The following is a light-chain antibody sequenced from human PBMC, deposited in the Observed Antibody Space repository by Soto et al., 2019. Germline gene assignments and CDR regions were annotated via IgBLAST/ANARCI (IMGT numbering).Light chain of an antibody. CDR2: SAS. V-gene: IGKV1-17*01. CDR3: LQHKTFPWT. Sequence: DIQVTQSPSSLSASVGDRVTITCRASQDIGNDLGWYQQEPGKAPRRLIYSASNVQSRVPSRFSGSRSGTEFTLTISSLQPEDFVTYHCLQHKTFPWTFGQGTKVEMK. CDR1: QDIGND. J-gene: IGKJ1*01.